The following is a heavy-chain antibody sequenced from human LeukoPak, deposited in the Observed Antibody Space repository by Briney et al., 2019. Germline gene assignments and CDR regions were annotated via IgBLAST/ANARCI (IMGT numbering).Heavy chain of an antibody. J-gene: IGHJ4*02. CDR3: AKVVKGAPWLRDY. CDR2: LSRNGDST. D-gene: IGHD1-26*01. V-gene: IGHV3-23*01. CDR1: GFTFSTSA. Sequence: PGGSLRLSCAASGFTFSTSAMSWVRQAPGKGLEWVSALSRNGDSTYYADSVKGRVTISRDNSKNTPYLQMNSLRADDPAVYYCAKVVKGAPWLRDYWGQGTLVTVS.